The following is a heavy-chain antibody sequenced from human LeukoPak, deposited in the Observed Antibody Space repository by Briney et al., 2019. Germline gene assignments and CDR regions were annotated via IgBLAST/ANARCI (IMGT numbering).Heavy chain of an antibody. J-gene: IGHJ6*03. CDR1: GYTFTGYY. V-gene: IGHV1-2*06. D-gene: IGHD6-13*01. CDR3: AREGYSSSSLSGYYYMDV. CDR2: INPNSGGT. Sequence: ASVKVSCKASGYTFTGYYMHWVRQAPGQGLEWMGRINPNSGGTNYAQKFQGRVTMTRDTSISTAYMELSRLSSVTAADTAVYYCAREGYSSSSLSGYYYMDVWGKGTTVTVSS.